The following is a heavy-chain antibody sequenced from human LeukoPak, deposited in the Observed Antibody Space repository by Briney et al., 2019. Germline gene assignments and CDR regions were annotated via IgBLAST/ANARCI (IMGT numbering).Heavy chain of an antibody. Sequence: PGGSLRLSCAASGFTFNKAWMSWVRLAPGKGLEWVGRIKNKGDGGTTDYAAPVKGRFTVSRDDSKSTLYLQMNSLKTEDTAVYYCTTSGTPFEYWGQGTTVTVSS. CDR2: IKNKGDGGTT. J-gene: IGHJ4*03. CDR3: TTSGTPFEY. CDR1: GFTFNKAW. D-gene: IGHD3-10*01. V-gene: IGHV3-15*01.